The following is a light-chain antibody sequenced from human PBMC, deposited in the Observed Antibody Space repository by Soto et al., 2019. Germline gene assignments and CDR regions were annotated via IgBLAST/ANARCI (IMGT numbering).Light chain of an antibody. V-gene: IGKV3-20*01. CDR2: GSS. J-gene: IGKJ2*01. CDR3: QQYGSSPPYT. CDR1: QSVSNNY. Sequence: EVVLTQSPGTLSLSPGESATLSCRASQSVSNNYLAWYQQKPGQSPKLLIFGSSDRATSIPDRFSGSGSGTDFTLTISRLEPEDFAVYFCQQYGSSPPYTFGQGTKLEIK.